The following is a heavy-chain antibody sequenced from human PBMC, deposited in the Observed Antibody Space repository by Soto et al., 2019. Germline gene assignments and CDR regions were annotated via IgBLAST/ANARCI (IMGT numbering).Heavy chain of an antibody. CDR3: ASAKVRWPSRGYSYGYYGSYYYGLDV. J-gene: IGHJ6*02. Sequence: TVSGGSISSGGYSWSWIRLHPGKGLEWIGYIYYSGSTYYNPSLKSRVTISVDTSKNQFSLKLSSVTAADTAVDYCASAKVRWPSRGYSYGYYGSYYYGLDVWGQGTTFTVAS. CDR1: GGSISSGGYS. V-gene: IGHV4-31*03. CDR2: IYYSGST. D-gene: IGHD5-18*01.